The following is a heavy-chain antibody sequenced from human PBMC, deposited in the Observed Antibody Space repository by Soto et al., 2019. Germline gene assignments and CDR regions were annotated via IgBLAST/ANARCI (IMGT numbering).Heavy chain of an antibody. D-gene: IGHD2-2*01. V-gene: IGHV4-4*02. CDR1: GDSINNTYW. CDR2: IYHTGVR. CDR3: ARAVYCTTANCWDDFHYYNIDV. J-gene: IGHJ6*02. Sequence: QVQLQQSGPGLVKPSGTLSLTCFVSGDSINNTYWWSWVRQAPEKGLEWIGEIYHTGVRNYMPSLRGRITLSVDTSKNQFSLKLTSVTAADTAVYYCARAVYCTTANCWDDFHYYNIDVWGQGTAVTVSS.